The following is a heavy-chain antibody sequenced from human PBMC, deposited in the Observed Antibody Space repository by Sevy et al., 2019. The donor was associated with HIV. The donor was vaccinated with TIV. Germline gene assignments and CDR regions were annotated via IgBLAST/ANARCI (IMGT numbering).Heavy chain of an antibody. CDR3: AKGKYHVDY. CDR1: GFTFSRFG. CDR2: ISSDGN. Sequence: GGSLRLSCAASGFTFSRFGMNWVRQAPGKGLEWVARISSDGNDYAESVKGRFTISRDNSKNTLHLQMNGLKTEDTAIYYCAKGKYHVDYWGHGTLVTVSS. V-gene: IGHV3-30*18. J-gene: IGHJ4*01.